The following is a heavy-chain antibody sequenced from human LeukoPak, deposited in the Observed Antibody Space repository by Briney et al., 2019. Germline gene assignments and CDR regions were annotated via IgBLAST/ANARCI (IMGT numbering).Heavy chain of an antibody. CDR1: GYTFSNYD. Sequence: GASVKVSCKAFGYTFSNYDINWVRQATGQGLEWMGWMNPKSANTGCAQKFQGRVTMTRNISISTAYLELSSLRSEDTAVYYCARTNYYDEGYWGQGTLVTVSS. CDR2: MNPKSANT. J-gene: IGHJ4*02. V-gene: IGHV1-8*01. D-gene: IGHD3-22*01. CDR3: ARTNYYDEGY.